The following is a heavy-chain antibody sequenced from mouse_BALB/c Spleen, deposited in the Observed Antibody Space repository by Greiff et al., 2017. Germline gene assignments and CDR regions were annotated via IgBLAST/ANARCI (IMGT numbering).Heavy chain of an antibody. Sequence: EVHLVESGGGLVQPGGSLKLSCAASGFDFSRYWMSWVRQAPGKGLEWIGEINPDSSTINYTPSLKDKFIISRDNAKNTLYLQMSKVRSEDTALYYCARRGVGYYAMDYWGQGTSVTVSS. J-gene: IGHJ4*01. CDR2: INPDSSTI. V-gene: IGHV4-1*02. CDR3: ARRGVGYYAMDY. D-gene: IGHD4-1*01. CDR1: GFDFSRYW.